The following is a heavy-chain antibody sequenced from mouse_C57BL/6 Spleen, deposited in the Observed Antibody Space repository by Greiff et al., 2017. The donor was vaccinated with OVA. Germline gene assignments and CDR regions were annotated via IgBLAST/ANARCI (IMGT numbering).Heavy chain of an antibody. Sequence: EVQLQQSGAELVRPGASVKLSCTASGFNIKDYYMHWVKQRPEQGLEWIGRIDPEDGDTEYAPKFQGKATMTADTSSNTAYLQLSSLTSEDTAVYYCTTPPSQAPYYFDYWGQGTTLTVSS. CDR1: GFNIKDYY. CDR3: TTPPSQAPYYFDY. D-gene: IGHD3-2*02. V-gene: IGHV14-1*01. J-gene: IGHJ2*01. CDR2: IDPEDGDT.